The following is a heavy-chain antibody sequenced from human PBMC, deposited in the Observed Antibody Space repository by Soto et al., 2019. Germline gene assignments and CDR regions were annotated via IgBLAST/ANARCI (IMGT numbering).Heavy chain of an antibody. CDR3: ARYDHETFDY. D-gene: IGHD3-3*01. CDR1: GGSISSYY. V-gene: IGHV4-59*08. CDR2: IYYSGST. J-gene: IGHJ4*02. Sequence: SETLSLTCTVSGGSISSYYWSWIRQPPGKGLEWIGYIYYSGSTNYNPSLKSRVTISVDTSKNQFSLKLSSVTAADTAVYYCARYDHETFDYWGQGTLVTVSS.